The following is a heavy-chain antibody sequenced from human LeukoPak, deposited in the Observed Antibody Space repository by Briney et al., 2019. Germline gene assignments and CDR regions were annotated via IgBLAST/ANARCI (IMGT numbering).Heavy chain of an antibody. Sequence: SETLSLTCAVSGGSISSSNWWSWVRQPPGKGLEWIGEIYHSGSTNYNPSLKSRVTISVDKSKNQFSLKLSSVTAADTAVYYCARRRYYYGSGSLDYWGQGTLVTVSS. V-gene: IGHV4-4*02. D-gene: IGHD3-10*01. J-gene: IGHJ4*02. CDR1: GGSISSSNW. CDR2: IYHSGST. CDR3: ARRRYYYGSGSLDY.